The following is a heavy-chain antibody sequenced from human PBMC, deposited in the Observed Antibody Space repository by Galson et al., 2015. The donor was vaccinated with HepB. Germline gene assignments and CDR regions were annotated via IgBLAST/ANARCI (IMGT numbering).Heavy chain of an antibody. Sequence: SVKVSCKASGYTFTSYGISWVRQAPGQGLEWMGWISAYNGNTNYAQKLQGRVTMTTDTSTSTAYMELRSLRSDDTAVYYCARGLGGGSYYDFWSGFGVSVGQLGGMDVWGQGTTVTVSS. CDR2: ISAYNGNT. CDR3: ARGLGGGSYYDFWSGFGVSVGQLGGMDV. CDR1: GYTFTSYG. D-gene: IGHD3-3*01. J-gene: IGHJ6*02. V-gene: IGHV1-18*01.